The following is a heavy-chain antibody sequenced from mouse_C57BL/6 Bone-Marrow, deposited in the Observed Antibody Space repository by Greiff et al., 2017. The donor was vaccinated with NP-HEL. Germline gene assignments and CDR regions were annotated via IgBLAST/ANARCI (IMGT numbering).Heavy chain of an antibody. D-gene: IGHD4-1*01. V-gene: IGHV5-17*01. CDR3: AKSGTGAIDY. CDR1: GFTFSDYG. J-gene: IGHJ4*01. CDR2: ISSGSSTI. Sequence: DVMLVESGGGLVKPGGSLKLSCAASGFTFSDYGMHWVRQAPEKGLEWVAYISSGSSTIYYADTVKGRFTISRDNAKNTLFLQMTSLRSEDTAMYYCAKSGTGAIDYWGQGTSVTVSS.